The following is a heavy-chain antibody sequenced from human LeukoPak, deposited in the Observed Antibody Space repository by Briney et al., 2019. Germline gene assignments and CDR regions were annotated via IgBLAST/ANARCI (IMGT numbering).Heavy chain of an antibody. Sequence: PGGSLRLSCAASGFTFSSYDMTWVRQAPGRGLEWVSSIRPSGDNTYYGDSVKGRFTISRDNSKNTLYLQMNSLRAEDTAVYYCAKPTYSGPVTFGGVFDYWGQGTLVTVSS. CDR1: GFTFSSYD. CDR3: AKPTYSGPVTFGGVFDY. V-gene: IGHV3-23*01. J-gene: IGHJ4*02. D-gene: IGHD3-16*01. CDR2: IRPSGDNT.